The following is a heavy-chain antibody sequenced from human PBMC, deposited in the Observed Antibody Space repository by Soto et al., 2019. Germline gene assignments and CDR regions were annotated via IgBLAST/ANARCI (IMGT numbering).Heavy chain of an antibody. V-gene: IGHV1-18*01. CDR2: ISAYNGNT. CDR1: GYTFTSYG. D-gene: IGHD6-6*01. Sequence: QVQLVQSGAEVKKPGASVKVSCKASGYTFTSYGISWVRQAPGQGLEWMGWISAYNGNTNYAQKLQGRVTMTTDTSTSTAYMELRSLRSDDTAVYYCARDEDKAARSYYYYYYGLEIWGQGTTVSVSS. CDR3: ARDEDKAARSYYYYYYGLEI. J-gene: IGHJ6*02.